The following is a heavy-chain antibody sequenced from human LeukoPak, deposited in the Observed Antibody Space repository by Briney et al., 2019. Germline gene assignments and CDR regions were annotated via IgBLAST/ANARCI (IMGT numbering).Heavy chain of an antibody. CDR2: IYYSGGT. J-gene: IGHJ4*02. D-gene: IGHD3-22*01. CDR3: AKSRPLYYYDSSGYYREYYFDY. CDR1: GGSISSYY. V-gene: IGHV4-59*08. Sequence: SETLSLTCTVSGGSISSYYWSWIRQPPGKGLEWIGYIYYSGGTNYNPSLKSRVTISVDTSKNQFSLKLSSVTAADTAVYYCAKSRPLYYYDSSGYYREYYFDYWGQGTLVTVSS.